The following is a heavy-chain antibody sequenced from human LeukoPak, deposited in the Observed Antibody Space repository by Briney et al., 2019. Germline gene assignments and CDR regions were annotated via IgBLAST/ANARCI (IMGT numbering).Heavy chain of an antibody. J-gene: IGHJ4*02. Sequence: GGSLRLSCAASGFTFSNYWMSWVRQAPGKGLEWVASIKQDGSEIHYVDSVKGRYTTSRDNAKNSLYLQMNSLRAEDTAVYYCAKLIAPRTIYDYWGQGTLVTVSS. CDR1: GFTFSNYW. V-gene: IGHV3-7*01. D-gene: IGHD6-6*01. CDR2: IKQDGSEI. CDR3: AKLIAPRTIYDY.